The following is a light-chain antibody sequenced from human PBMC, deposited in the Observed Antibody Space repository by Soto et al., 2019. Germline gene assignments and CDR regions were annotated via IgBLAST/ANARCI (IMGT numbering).Light chain of an antibody. J-gene: IGKJ1*01. V-gene: IGKV1-5*03. Sequence: DIPMTQSPSTLSASVGDRVTITCRASQSVGSWLAWYQQKPGKAPKLLIYTASSLESGVPSRFSGSGSGTEFTLTISSLQPDDFATYYCQQYDSYSPWTFGQGTKVEIK. CDR2: TAS. CDR1: QSVGSW. CDR3: QQYDSYSPWT.